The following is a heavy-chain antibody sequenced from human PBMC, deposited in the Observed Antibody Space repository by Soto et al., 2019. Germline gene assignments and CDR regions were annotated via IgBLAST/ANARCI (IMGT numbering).Heavy chain of an antibody. D-gene: IGHD2-2*02. Sequence: ASVKVSCKASGYTFTSYGISWVRQAPGQGLEWMGWISAYNGNTNYAQKLQGRVTMTTDTSTSTAYMELRSLRPDDTAVYYCASSIGYCSSTSCYTVGYFDYWGQGTLVTVSS. CDR2: ISAYNGNT. J-gene: IGHJ4*02. CDR1: GYTFTSYG. CDR3: ASSIGYCSSTSCYTVGYFDY. V-gene: IGHV1-18*01.